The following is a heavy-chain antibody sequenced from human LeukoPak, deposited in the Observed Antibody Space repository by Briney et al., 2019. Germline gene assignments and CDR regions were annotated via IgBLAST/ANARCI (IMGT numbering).Heavy chain of an antibody. V-gene: IGHV2-5*01. CDR2: IFWNDDK. D-gene: IGHD2/OR15-2a*01. CDR1: GISLSTSGVG. Sequence: SGPTLVNPTQTLRLTCTFSGISLSTSGVGVGWIRQPPGKALEWLAFIFWNDDKRYSPSLKSRLTITKDTSKNQVVLTLTNMDPVDTATYYCGHIFNSSPYYWGQGTLVTVSS. J-gene: IGHJ4*02. CDR3: GHIFNSSPYY.